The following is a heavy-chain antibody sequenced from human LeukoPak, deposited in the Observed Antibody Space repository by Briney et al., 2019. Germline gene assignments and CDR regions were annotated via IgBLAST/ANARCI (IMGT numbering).Heavy chain of an antibody. CDR3: ARESLVATGGWFDP. J-gene: IGHJ5*02. CDR1: GYSISSGYQ. CDR2: TFHSGST. Sequence: SETLSLTCAVSGYSISSGYQWGWIRQPPGKGLEWIGSTFHSGSTYYNPSLESRVTISVDTSKNQFSLKLSSVTAADTAVFYCARESLVATGGWFDPWGQGTLVTVSS. D-gene: IGHD5-12*01. V-gene: IGHV4-38-2*02.